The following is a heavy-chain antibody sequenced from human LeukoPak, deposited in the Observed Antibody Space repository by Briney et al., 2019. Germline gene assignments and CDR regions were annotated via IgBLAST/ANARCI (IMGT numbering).Heavy chain of an antibody. D-gene: IGHD1-14*01. V-gene: IGHV4-61*10. CDR1: GGSISSGTYY. Sequence: SETLSLTCTVSGGSISSGTYYWSWIRQPAGKGLEWIGEIYHSGSTNYNPSLKSRVTISVDKSKNQFSLKLSSVTAADTAVYYCARAGSSRGGYFDYWGQGTLVTVSS. CDR3: ARAGSSRGGYFDY. CDR2: IYHSGST. J-gene: IGHJ4*02.